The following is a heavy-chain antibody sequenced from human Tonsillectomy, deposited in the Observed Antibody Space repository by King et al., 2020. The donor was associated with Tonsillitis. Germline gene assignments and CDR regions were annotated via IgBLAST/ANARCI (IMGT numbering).Heavy chain of an antibody. D-gene: IGHD3-16*01. V-gene: IGHV3-21*01. Sequence: VQLVESGGGLVKPGGSLRLSCTASGFSFSSYAMNWVRQAQGKGLEWVSSISSTSKYIFYADSVKGRFTISRDNAKNSLFLQMSGLRAGDTAVYYCARDVLGGFDYWGQGTLVPVSS. CDR2: ISSTSKYI. CDR1: GFSFSSYA. CDR3: ARDVLGGFDY. J-gene: IGHJ4*02.